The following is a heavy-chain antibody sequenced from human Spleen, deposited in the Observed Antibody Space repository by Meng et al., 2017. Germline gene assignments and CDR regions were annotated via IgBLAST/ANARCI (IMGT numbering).Heavy chain of an antibody. CDR2: INHSGST. Sequence: VQLQQWRAEPLKPSETLPLSCVVSGGSFSEDDWSWIRQPPGKGLEWIGEINHSGSTNYNPSLGSRATISVDTSQNNLSLKLSSVTAADSAVYYCARGPTTMAHDFDYWGQGTLVTVSS. D-gene: IGHD4-11*01. CDR3: ARGPTTMAHDFDY. CDR1: GGSFSEDD. J-gene: IGHJ4*02. V-gene: IGHV4-34*01.